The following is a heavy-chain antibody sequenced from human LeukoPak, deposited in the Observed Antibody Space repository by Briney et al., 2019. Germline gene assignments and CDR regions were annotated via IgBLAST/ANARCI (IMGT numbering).Heavy chain of an antibody. CDR2: INPNSGGT. V-gene: IGHV1-2*02. J-gene: IGHJ4*02. CDR3: AIHCGGNAHFDY. D-gene: IGHD4-23*01. Sequence: ASVKVSCKASGYTFTGYYMHWVRQAPGQGLEWMGWINPNSGGTNYAQKFQGRVTMTRDTSISTAYMELSRLRSDDTAVYYCAIHCGGNAHFDYWGQGTLVTVSS. CDR1: GYTFTGYY.